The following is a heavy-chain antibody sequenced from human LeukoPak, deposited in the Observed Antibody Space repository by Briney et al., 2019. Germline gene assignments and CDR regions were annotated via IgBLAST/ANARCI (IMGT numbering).Heavy chain of an antibody. Sequence: ASQTLSLTCTVPAGSISSYFWSWIRQPPGKGLGWIGYIYYTGMSNSKPSLKSRVTISMDTSKNQFSLQLSSVTAADTAIYYCARHGRMVIMSKFSTGIDQWGQGTLVTVSS. CDR3: ARHGRMVIMSKFSTGIDQ. D-gene: IGHD2-8*01. CDR1: AGSISSYF. CDR2: IYYTGMS. V-gene: IGHV4-59*08. J-gene: IGHJ4*02.